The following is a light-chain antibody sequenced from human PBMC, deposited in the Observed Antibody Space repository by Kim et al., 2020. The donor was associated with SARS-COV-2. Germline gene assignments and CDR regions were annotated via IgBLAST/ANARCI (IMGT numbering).Light chain of an antibody. Sequence: LSAGEGVSHAGRDSQSVASGYVAWYQQKGGQAARLLILATSSRATGSPDRCSGSGSGTAFTLTINTLEPEDFAVYFCQQYGTSPLTFGGGTKLEI. J-gene: IGKJ4*01. CDR1: QSVASGY. CDR2: ATS. V-gene: IGKV3-20*01. CDR3: QQYGTSPLT.